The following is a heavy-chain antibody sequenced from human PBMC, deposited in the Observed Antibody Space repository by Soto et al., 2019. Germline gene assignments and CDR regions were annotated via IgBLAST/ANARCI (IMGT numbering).Heavy chain of an antibody. V-gene: IGHV2-5*01. Sequence: QITLKESGPTLVKPTQTLTLTCTFSGFSLSTSGVGVGWIRQPPGKALEWLALIYWNDDKRYSPSLKSRLTITKDTSKNQVVLTMTNMDPVDTATYYCAHWDTIFGVAAFDYWGQGTLVTVSS. J-gene: IGHJ4*02. CDR3: AHWDTIFGVAAFDY. CDR1: GFSLSTSGVG. D-gene: IGHD3-3*01. CDR2: IYWNDDK.